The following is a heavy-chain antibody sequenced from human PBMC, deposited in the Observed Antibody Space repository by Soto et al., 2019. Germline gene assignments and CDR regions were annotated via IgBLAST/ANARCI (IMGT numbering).Heavy chain of an antibody. J-gene: IGHJ4*02. CDR1: GGTFSSYA. V-gene: IGHV1-69*12. Sequence: QVQLVQSGAEVKKPGSSVKVSCKASGGTFSSYAISWVRQAPGQGLEGMGGIIPILGTANYAQKFQGRVTIAAAESTSTAYVEQCSLSSEDTAVYYFARDGGEGVIQPAYRGQGAMITVSS. CDR2: IIPILGTA. CDR3: ARDGGEGVIQPAY. D-gene: IGHD5-18*01.